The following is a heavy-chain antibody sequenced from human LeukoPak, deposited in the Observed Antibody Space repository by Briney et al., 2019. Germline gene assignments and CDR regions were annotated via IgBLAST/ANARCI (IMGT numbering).Heavy chain of an antibody. CDR3: SRGGTTYYFHY. Sequence: ASVKVSCKASGYTFTGYYMHWVRQAPGQGLEWMGWINPNSGGTNYAQKFQGRVTMTRDTSISTAYMEVSRLTADDTAVYYCSRGGTTYYFHYWGQGTLVTVSS. CDR2: INPNSGGT. CDR1: GYTFTGYY. D-gene: IGHD3/OR15-3a*01. J-gene: IGHJ4*02. V-gene: IGHV1-2*02.